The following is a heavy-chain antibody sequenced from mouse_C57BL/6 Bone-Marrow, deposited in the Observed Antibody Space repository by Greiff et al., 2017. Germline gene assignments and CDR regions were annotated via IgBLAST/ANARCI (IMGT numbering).Heavy chain of an antibody. V-gene: IGHV5-6*01. CDR1: GFTFSSYG. CDR2: ISSGGSYT. D-gene: IGHD1-1*01. CDR3: ARPEVVATDWFAY. J-gene: IGHJ3*01. Sequence: EVKLVESGGDLVKPGGSLKLSCAASGFTFSSYGMSWVRQTPDKRLEWVATISSGGSYTYYPDSVKGRVTISRDNAKNTLYLQMSSLKSEDTAMYYCARPEVVATDWFAYWGQGTLVTVSA.